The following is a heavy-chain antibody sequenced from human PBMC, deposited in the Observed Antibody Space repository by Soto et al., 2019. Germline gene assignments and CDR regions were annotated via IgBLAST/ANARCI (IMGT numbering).Heavy chain of an antibody. J-gene: IGHJ1*01. CDR2: ISAYSGHT. CDR3: ARCSTDHRDDGLSLRY. V-gene: IGHV1-18*01. Sequence: VQLVKSGVDVKRPGASVTVSCKASGYTFTGYAFSWVRQAPGQGLEWMGWISAYSGHTIYSQKLQDRVTMTTDPSTTTTYMEVRSLGSDDTAVYYCARCSTDHRDDGLSLRYWGQGTLVTVSS. CDR1: GYTFTGYA. D-gene: IGHD4-17*01.